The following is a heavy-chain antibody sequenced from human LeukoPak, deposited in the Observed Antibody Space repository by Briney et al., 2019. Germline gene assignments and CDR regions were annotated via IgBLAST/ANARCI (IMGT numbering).Heavy chain of an antibody. CDR2: ISSSSSYI. D-gene: IGHD6-13*01. J-gene: IGHJ4*02. CDR1: GFTFSSYS. Sequence: GGSLRLSCAASGFTFSSYSMNWVRQAPGKGLEWVSSISSSSSYIYYADSVKGRFTISRDNAKNSLYLQMNSLRAEDTAVYYCARDRFTSPGTVDYWGQGTLVTVSS. CDR3: ARDRFTSPGTVDY. V-gene: IGHV3-21*01.